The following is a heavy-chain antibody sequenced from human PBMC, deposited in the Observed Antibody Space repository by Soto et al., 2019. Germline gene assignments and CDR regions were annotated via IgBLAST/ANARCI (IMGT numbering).Heavy chain of an antibody. CDR1: GYTLTKLS. D-gene: IGHD3-22*01. CDR2: FDLEDGET. J-gene: IGHJ3*02. Sequence: QVQLVQSGAEVKKPGASVKVSCKVSGYTLTKLSMHWVRQAPGKGLEWMGGFDLEDGETIYAQKFQGRVTMTEDTSTATAYMERSSLRSEDTAVYYCATNRRITLIVVVSPDGFDIWGQGTMVTVSS. CDR3: ATNRRITLIVVVSPDGFDI. V-gene: IGHV1-24*01.